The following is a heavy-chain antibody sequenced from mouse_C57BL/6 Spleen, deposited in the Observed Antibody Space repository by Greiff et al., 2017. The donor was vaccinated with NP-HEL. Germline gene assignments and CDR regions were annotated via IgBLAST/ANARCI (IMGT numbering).Heavy chain of an antibody. J-gene: IGHJ2*01. CDR3: ARHPQFITTVVAPFDY. CDR2: ISSGGSYT. CDR1: GFTFSSYG. V-gene: IGHV5-6*01. Sequence: EVQGVESGGDLVKPGGSLKLSCAASGFTFSSYGMSWVRQTPDKRLEWVATISSGGSYTYYPDSVKGRFTISRDNAKNTLYLQMSSLKSEDTAMYYCARHPQFITTVVAPFDYWGQGTTLTVSS. D-gene: IGHD1-1*01.